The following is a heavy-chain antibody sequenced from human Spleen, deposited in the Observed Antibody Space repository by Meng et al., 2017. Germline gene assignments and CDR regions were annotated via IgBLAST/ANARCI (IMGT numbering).Heavy chain of an antibody. V-gene: IGHV3-53*01. CDR1: GFTVSSNY. Sequence: GESLKISCAASGFTVSSNYMSWVRQAPGKGLEWVSVIYSGGSTYYADSVKGRFTISRDNSKNTLYLQMNSLRAEDTAVYYCAKNMRIRGVIPYYYYGMDVWGQGTTVTVSS. CDR2: IYSGGST. J-gene: IGHJ6*02. CDR3: AKNMRIRGVIPYYYYGMDV. D-gene: IGHD3-10*01.